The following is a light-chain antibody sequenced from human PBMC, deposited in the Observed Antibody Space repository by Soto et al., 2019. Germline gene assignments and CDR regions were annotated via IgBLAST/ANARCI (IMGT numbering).Light chain of an antibody. Sequence: QSALTQPASVSGSPGQSITISCTGTSSDIGAYNYVSWYQQHPGKAAQLMIYDVSHRPSGISDRFSGSKSGSTASLTISGLQAEDEADYYCSSYTSTSPRYVFGIGTKLTVL. J-gene: IGLJ1*01. V-gene: IGLV2-14*01. CDR3: SSYTSTSPRYV. CDR1: SSDIGAYNY. CDR2: DVS.